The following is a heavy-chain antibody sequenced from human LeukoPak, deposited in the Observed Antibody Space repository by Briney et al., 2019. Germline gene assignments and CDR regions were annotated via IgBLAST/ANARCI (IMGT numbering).Heavy chain of an antibody. CDR3: AGEGAPIFGVVIIPAPPDY. CDR2: ISYDGSNK. D-gene: IGHD3-3*01. J-gene: IGHJ4*02. Sequence: PGGSLRLSCAASGFTFSSYAMHWVRQAPGKGLEWVAVISYDGSNKYYADSVKGRFTISRDNSKNTLYLQMNSLRAEDTAVYYCAGEGAPIFGVVIIPAPPDYWGQGTLVTVSS. CDR1: GFTFSSYA. V-gene: IGHV3-30-3*01.